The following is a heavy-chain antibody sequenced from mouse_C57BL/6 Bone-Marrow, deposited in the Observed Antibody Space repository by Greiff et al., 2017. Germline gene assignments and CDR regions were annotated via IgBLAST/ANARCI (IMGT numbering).Heavy chain of an antibody. CDR2: IDPSDSYT. CDR1: GYTFTSYW. V-gene: IGHV1-59*01. CDR3: GRGGGDTAQAHYAMDD. J-gene: IGHJ4*01. D-gene: IGHD3-2*02. Sequence: QVQLKQPGAELVRPGTSVKLSCKASGYTFTSYWMHWVKQRPGQGLEWIGEIDPSDSYTNYNQKFKGKATLTVDTSSSTAYMQLSSLTSEDSAVYYCGRGGGDTAQAHYAMDDWGKGTSVTVSS.